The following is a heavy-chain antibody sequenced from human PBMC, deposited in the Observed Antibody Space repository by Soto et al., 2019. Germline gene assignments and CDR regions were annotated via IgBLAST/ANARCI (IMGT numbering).Heavy chain of an antibody. CDR1: GFTFSSHM. D-gene: IGHD3-10*01. V-gene: IGHV3-21*01. CDR2: ISSSSTYI. CDR3: ARDLSGSYYIVDY. J-gene: IGHJ4*02. Sequence: GGSLRLSCAASGFTFSSHMMIWVRQAPGKGLEWVSSISSSSTYIYYADSVKGRFTISRDNSKNSLYLQMNSLRAEDTAIYYCARDLSGSYYIVDYWGQGTLVTVSS.